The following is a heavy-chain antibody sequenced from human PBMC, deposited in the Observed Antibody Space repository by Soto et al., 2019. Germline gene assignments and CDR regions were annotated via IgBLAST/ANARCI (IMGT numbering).Heavy chain of an antibody. CDR1: GYTFTGYY. CDR3: ARDKSSSGWYGGVDY. Sequence: ASVKVSCKASGYTFTGYYMHWVRQAPGQGLEWMGWINPDSGGTNYAQKFQGRVTMTRDTSISTAYMELSRLRSDDTAVYYCARDKSSSGWYGGVDYWGQGTLVTVSS. D-gene: IGHD6-19*01. V-gene: IGHV1-2*02. J-gene: IGHJ4*02. CDR2: INPDSGGT.